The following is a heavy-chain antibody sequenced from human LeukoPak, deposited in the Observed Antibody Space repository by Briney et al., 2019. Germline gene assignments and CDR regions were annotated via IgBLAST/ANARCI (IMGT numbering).Heavy chain of an antibody. CDR1: GFTFSSYE. CDR3: AKDGAWFGELEYWFDP. CDR2: ISSSGSTI. Sequence: PGGSLRLSCAASGFTFSSYEMNWVRQAPGKGLEWVSYISSSGSTIYYADSVKGRFTISRDNAKNSLYLQMNSLRAEDTAVYYCAKDGAWFGELEYWFDPWGQGTLVTVSS. V-gene: IGHV3-48*03. D-gene: IGHD3-10*01. J-gene: IGHJ5*02.